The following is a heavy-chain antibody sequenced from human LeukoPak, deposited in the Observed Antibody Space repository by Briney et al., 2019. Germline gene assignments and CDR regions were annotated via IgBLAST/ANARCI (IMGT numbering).Heavy chain of an antibody. Sequence: GGSLRLSGIASGFVFRRDNMNWVRPAPGKGREEVAHISETIYYADSVQGRFTIFRDNAKKSLYLKMSNLRVDDTAMYYCVRDVGRPKTFYFDSWGRGTPVTVSS. J-gene: IGHJ4*02. CDR2: ISETI. D-gene: IGHD3-16*01. CDR3: VRDVGRPKTFYFDS. CDR1: GFVFRRDN. V-gene: IGHV3-48*04.